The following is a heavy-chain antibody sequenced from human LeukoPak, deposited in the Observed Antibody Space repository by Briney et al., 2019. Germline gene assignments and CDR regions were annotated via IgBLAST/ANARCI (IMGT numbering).Heavy chain of an antibody. CDR3: ARDLFPYYYDSSGYFFDY. J-gene: IGHJ4*02. D-gene: IGHD3-22*01. V-gene: IGHV3-74*01. CDR1: GFTFSNYW. Sequence: GGSLRLSCAASGFTFSNYWMHWVRQAPGKGLVWVSRINSDGSSTSYADSVKGRFTISRDNAKNTLYLQMNSLRAEDTAVYYCARDLFPYYYDSSGYFFDYWGQGTLVTVSS. CDR2: INSDGSST.